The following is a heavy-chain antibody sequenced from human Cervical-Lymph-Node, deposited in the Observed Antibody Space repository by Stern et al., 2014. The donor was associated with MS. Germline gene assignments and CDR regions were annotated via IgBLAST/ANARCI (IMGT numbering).Heavy chain of an antibody. V-gene: IGHV3-49*03. D-gene: IGHD1-7*01. J-gene: IGHJ4*02. Sequence: EVQLVESGGGLVQPGRSLRLSCTASGFTFGDYAMGWFRQAPGKGLEWVGFIRSKAYGGTTEYAASVKGRFTISRDDSKSIAYLQMNSLRTEDTAVYYCAVRELQAQDYFDFWGQGTLVTVSS. CDR2: IRSKAYGGTT. CDR1: GFTFGDYA. CDR3: AVRELQAQDYFDF.